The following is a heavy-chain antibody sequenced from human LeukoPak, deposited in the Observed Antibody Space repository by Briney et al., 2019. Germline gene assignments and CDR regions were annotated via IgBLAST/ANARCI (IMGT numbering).Heavy chain of an antibody. CDR2: ISAYNGNT. Sequence: GASVKVSCKASGYTFTSYGISWVRQAPGQGLEWMGWISAYNGNTNYAQKLQGRVTMTTDTSTSTAYMELRSLRSDDTAVYYCASPVPLDCSGGSCYSGWFDPWGQGTLVTVSS. D-gene: IGHD2-15*01. CDR3: ASPVPLDCSGGSCYSGWFDP. V-gene: IGHV1-18*01. J-gene: IGHJ5*02. CDR1: GYTFTSYG.